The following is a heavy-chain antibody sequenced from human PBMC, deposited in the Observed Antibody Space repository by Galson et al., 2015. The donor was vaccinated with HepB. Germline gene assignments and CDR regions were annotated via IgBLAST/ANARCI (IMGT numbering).Heavy chain of an antibody. CDR1: ADSVSSNSAA. J-gene: IGHJ4*02. Sequence: CAISADSVSSNSAAWNWIRQSPSRGLEWLGRTYYRSKWYNDYAVSVKSRITIIPDTSKNQFSLQLNSVTPEDTALYYCASTPPTDWWGQGTLVTVSS. D-gene: IGHD2-15*01. V-gene: IGHV6-1*01. CDR2: TYYRSKWYN. CDR3: ASTPPTDW.